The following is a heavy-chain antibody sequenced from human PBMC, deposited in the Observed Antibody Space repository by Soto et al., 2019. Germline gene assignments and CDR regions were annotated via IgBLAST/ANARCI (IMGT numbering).Heavy chain of an antibody. CDR1: GGSISSGGYY. J-gene: IGHJ4*02. CDR3: ARERGGVTAVDY. V-gene: IGHV4-31*03. Sequence: QVQLQESGPGLVKPSQTLSLTCTVSGGSISSGGYYWSWIRQHPGKGLEWIGYIYYSGSTYYNPSIKSRVTISVDTSKNQFSLKRSSVTAADTAVYYCARERGGVTAVDYWGQGTLVTVSS. CDR2: IYYSGST. D-gene: IGHD2-21*02.